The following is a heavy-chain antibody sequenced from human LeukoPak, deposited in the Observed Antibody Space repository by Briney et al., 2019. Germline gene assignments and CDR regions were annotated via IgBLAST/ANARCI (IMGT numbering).Heavy chain of an antibody. CDR1: GGSISSSSYY. J-gene: IGHJ4*02. V-gene: IGHV4-39*07. Sequence: SETLSLTCTVSGGSISSSSYYWGWIRQPPGKGLEWIGSIYYSGSTYYNPSLKSRVTISVDTSKNQFSLKLSSVTAADTAVYYCARSPYYYGSGTYYNYWGPGTLVTVSS. CDR3: ARSPYYYGSGTYYNY. D-gene: IGHD3-10*01. CDR2: IYYSGST.